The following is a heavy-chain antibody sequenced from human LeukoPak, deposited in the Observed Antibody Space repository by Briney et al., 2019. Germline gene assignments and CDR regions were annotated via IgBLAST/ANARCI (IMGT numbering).Heavy chain of an antibody. V-gene: IGHV3-30*04. Sequence: GGSLRLSCAASGFTFSSYAMHWVRQAPGKGLEWVAVISYDGSNKYYADSVKGRFTISRDNAKNSLYLQMNSLRAEDTAVYYCARDEGIAAAGTSLGFDYWGQGTLVTVSS. CDR1: GFTFSSYA. J-gene: IGHJ4*02. CDR3: ARDEGIAAAGTSLGFDY. CDR2: ISYDGSNK. D-gene: IGHD6-13*01.